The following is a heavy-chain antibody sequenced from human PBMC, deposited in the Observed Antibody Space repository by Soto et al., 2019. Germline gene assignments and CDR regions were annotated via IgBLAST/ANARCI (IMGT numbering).Heavy chain of an antibody. CDR2: IYSGGST. V-gene: IGHV3-66*01. D-gene: IGHD6-6*01. Sequence: GGSLRLSCAASGFTVSSNYMSWVRQAPGKGLEWVSVIYSGGSTYYADSVKGRFTISRDNSKNTLYLQMNSLRAEDTAVYYCARDRGGRIAARPGYYYYMDVWGKGTTVTVSS. CDR1: GFTVSSNY. CDR3: ARDRGGRIAARPGYYYYMDV. J-gene: IGHJ6*03.